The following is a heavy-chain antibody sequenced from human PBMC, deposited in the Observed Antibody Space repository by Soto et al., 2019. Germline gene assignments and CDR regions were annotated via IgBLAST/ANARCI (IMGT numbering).Heavy chain of an antibody. CDR2: ISFGGGGTNK. CDR3: ARDPVVVPAAMYYYYYGMGV. J-gene: IGHJ6*02. V-gene: IGHV3-30*04. Sequence: GVSLRLSCAASGFTFSSYAMHWVRQAPGKGPEWVAGISFGGGGTNKYYADSVKGRFTISRDDSKDTLHLQMNSLRAEDTALYYCARDPVVVPAAMYYYYYGMGVWGQGTTVTVSS. D-gene: IGHD2-2*01. CDR1: GFTFSSYA.